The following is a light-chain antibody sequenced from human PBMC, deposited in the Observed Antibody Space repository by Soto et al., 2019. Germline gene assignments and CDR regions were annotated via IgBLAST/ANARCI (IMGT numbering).Light chain of an antibody. CDR2: GNS. Sequence: QSVLTQPPSVSGAPGQRVTISCTGSSSNIGAGYDVHWYQQLPGTAPKLLIYGNSNRPSGVPDRFSGSKSGTSASLAITGLQAEDEADYYCQSYDSCLSANVVFGGGTQLTVL. J-gene: IGLJ2*01. CDR1: SSNIGAGYD. V-gene: IGLV1-40*01. CDR3: QSYDSCLSANVV.